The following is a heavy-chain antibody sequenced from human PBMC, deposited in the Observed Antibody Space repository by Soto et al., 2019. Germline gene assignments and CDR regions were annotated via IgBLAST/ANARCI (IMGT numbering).Heavy chain of an antibody. CDR3: ARLRPYYYDSSGPPYYFDY. V-gene: IGHV1-18*04. Sequence: ASVKVSCKASGYTFTSYGISWVRQAPGQGLEWMGWISAYNGNTNYAQKLQGRVTMTTDTSTSTAYMELRSLRSDDTAVYYCARLRPYYYDSSGPPYYFDYWGQGPLVTVSS. CDR2: ISAYNGNT. CDR1: GYTFTSYG. J-gene: IGHJ4*02. D-gene: IGHD3-22*01.